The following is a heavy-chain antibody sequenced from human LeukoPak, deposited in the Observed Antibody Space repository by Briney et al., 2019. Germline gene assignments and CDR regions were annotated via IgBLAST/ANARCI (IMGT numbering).Heavy chain of an antibody. Sequence: GGSLRLSCAASGFTFSSFAMSWVCQAPEKGLEWVSAVSVSGDISYYADSVKGRFTISRDNSKNTLYLQMNSLRAEDTALYYCAKRSRTVTTIDSWGRGTLVTVSS. CDR3: AKRSRTVTTIDS. CDR2: VSVSGDIS. J-gene: IGHJ4*02. V-gene: IGHV3-23*01. D-gene: IGHD4-11*01. CDR1: GFTFSSFA.